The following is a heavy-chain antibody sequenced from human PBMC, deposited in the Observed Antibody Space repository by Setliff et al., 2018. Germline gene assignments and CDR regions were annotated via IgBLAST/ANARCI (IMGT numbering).Heavy chain of an antibody. Sequence: GASVKVSCKASGYTFTSYGINWVRQPPGQGLEWMGWISGYNGNTNYAQKVQGRVTVTTDASTSTAYMELRSLRSDDTAMYYCARREITFGRPRNWFDPWGQGTLVTVSS. CDR3: ARREITFGRPRNWFDP. J-gene: IGHJ5*02. CDR1: GYTFTSYG. V-gene: IGHV1-18*01. CDR2: ISGYNGNT. D-gene: IGHD3-16*01.